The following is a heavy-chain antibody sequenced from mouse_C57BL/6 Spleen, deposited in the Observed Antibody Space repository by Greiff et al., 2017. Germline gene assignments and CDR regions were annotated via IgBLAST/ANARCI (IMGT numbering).Heavy chain of an antibody. CDR3: AREGSYGNWFAY. D-gene: IGHD2-1*01. J-gene: IGHJ3*01. CDR2: IDPSDSYT. Sequence: QVQLQQPGAELVMPGASVKLSCKASGYTFTSYWMHWVKQRPGQGLAWIGEIDPSDSYTNYNQKFKGKSTLTVDKSSSTAYMQLSSLTSEDSAVYYCAREGSYGNWFAYWGQGTLVTVSA. CDR1: GYTFTSYW. V-gene: IGHV1-69*01.